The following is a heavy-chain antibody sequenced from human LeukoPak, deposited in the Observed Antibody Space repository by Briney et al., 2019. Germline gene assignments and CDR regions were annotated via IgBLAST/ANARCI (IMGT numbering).Heavy chain of an antibody. CDR1: GYTFTSYG. CDR2: XXXYNGNT. Sequence: ASVKVSCKASGYTFTSYGISWVRQAPGQGLXXXXXXXXYNGNTNYAQKLQGRVTMTTDTSTSTAYMELRSLRSDDTAVYYCARVPVLLWFGEPHSYFDYWGQGTLVTVSS. CDR3: ARVPVLLWFGEPHSYFDY. V-gene: IGHV1-18*04. J-gene: IGHJ4*02. D-gene: IGHD3-10*01.